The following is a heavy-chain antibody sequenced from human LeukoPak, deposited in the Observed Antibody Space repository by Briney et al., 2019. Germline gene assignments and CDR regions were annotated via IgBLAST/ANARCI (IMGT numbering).Heavy chain of an antibody. CDR2: IKQDGSEK. D-gene: IGHD6-13*01. CDR3: ARGGIAAAGPTNFDY. CDR1: GFTFSSYW. V-gene: IGHV3-7*01. J-gene: IGHJ4*02. Sequence: PGGSLRLSCAASGFTFSSYWMSWVRQAPGKGLEWVANIKQDGSEKYYVDSVKGRFTISRDNAKNSLYLQMNSLRAEDTAVYYCARGGIAAAGPTNFDYWGQGTLVTVSS.